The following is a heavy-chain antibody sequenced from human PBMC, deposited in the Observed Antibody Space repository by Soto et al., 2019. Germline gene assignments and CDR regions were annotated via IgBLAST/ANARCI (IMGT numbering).Heavy chain of an antibody. D-gene: IGHD3-10*01. CDR2: ISGSGGST. CDR3: AKTIRGVMVNVEDYYYYGMDV. Sequence: SLRLSCAASGFTFSSYAMSWVRQAPGKGLEWVSAISGSGGSTYHADYVKGRFTISRDNSKNTLYLQMNSLRAEDTAVYYCAKTIRGVMVNVEDYYYYGMDVWGQGTTVTVSS. V-gene: IGHV3-23*01. CDR1: GFTFSSYA. J-gene: IGHJ6*02.